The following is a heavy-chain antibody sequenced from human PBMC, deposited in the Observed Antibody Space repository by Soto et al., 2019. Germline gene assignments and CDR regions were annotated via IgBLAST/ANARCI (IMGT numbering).Heavy chain of an antibody. J-gene: IGHJ3*02. Sequence: PSETLSLTCTVSGDSMSSYFWSWIRQPPGKGLEWIGYFHYSGSTNYNPSLKSRVTISVDTSKNQFSLIVSSVTAADTAVYYCARRSGYCSGGSCYVAFDIWGQGTVVNVS. CDR3: ARRSGYCSGGSCYVAFDI. D-gene: IGHD2-15*01. V-gene: IGHV4-59*08. CDR1: GDSMSSYF. CDR2: FHYSGST.